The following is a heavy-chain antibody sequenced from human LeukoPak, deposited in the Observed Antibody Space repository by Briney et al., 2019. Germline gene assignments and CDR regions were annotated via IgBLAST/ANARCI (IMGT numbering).Heavy chain of an antibody. D-gene: IGHD3-16*01. CDR3: ARGGMITSPGHYYYGMDV. Sequence: VASVKVSCKASGYTFTSYYMHWVRQAPGQGLEGMGLINPSVCSTIYAQMFQGRDTMTRDTSTSTVYMELSSLRSEDTAVYYCARGGMITSPGHYYYGMDVWGQGTTVTVSS. V-gene: IGHV1-46*01. CDR2: INPSVCST. CDR1: GYTFTSYY. J-gene: IGHJ6*02.